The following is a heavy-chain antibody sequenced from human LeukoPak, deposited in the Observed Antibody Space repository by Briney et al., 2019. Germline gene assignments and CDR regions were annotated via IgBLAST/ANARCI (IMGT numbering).Heavy chain of an antibody. CDR2: IYPGDSDT. D-gene: IGHD3-10*01. Sequence: GESLKISCKGPGYSFTSYWIGWVRQMPGKGLEWMGIIYPGDSDTRYSPSFQGQVTISADKSISTAYLQWSSLKASDTAMYYCARQGITMVRGVIHYYYYYMDVWGKGTTVTVSS. CDR3: ARQGITMVRGVIHYYYYYMDV. J-gene: IGHJ6*03. CDR1: GYSFTSYW. V-gene: IGHV5-51*01.